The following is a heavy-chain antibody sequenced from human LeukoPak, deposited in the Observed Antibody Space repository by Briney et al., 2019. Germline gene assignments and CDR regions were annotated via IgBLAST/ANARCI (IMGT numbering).Heavy chain of an antibody. CDR2: IDYSGST. Sequence: SETLSLTCTVSGGSIIRSSYYWGWIRQPPGKGLEWIGNIDYSGSTKYNPSLKSRVTISVDTSKNQFSLKLSSVTAADTAVYYCARANRGHPWATMVRGVMGYYMDVWGKGTTVTISS. D-gene: IGHD3-10*01. CDR3: ARANRGHPWATMVRGVMGYYMDV. V-gene: IGHV4-39*07. J-gene: IGHJ6*03. CDR1: GGSIIRSSYY.